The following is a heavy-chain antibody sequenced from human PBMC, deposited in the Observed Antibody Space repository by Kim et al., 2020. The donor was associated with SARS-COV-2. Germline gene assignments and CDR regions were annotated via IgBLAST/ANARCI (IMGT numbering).Heavy chain of an antibody. J-gene: IGHJ4*02. CDR3: ASEGVVAAN. V-gene: IGHV3-23*01. CDR2: ST. D-gene: IGHD2-15*01. Sequence: STYSADSVKGRFTISRDNSKNTLYLQMNSLRAEDTAVYYCASEGVVAANWGQGTLVTVSS.